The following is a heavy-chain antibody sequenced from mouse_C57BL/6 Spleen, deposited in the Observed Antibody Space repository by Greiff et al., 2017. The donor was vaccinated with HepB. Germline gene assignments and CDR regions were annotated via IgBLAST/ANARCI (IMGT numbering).Heavy chain of an antibody. Sequence: VQLQQPGAELVRPGSSVKLSCKASGYTFTSYWMHWVKQRPIQGLEWIGNIDPSDSETHYNQKFKDKATLTVDKSSSTAYMQLSSLTSEDSAVYYCARTYPHPYFDVWGTGATVTVSS. V-gene: IGHV1-52*01. CDR2: IDPSDSET. D-gene: IGHD5-1*01. CDR3: ARTYPHPYFDV. CDR1: GYTFTSYW. J-gene: IGHJ1*03.